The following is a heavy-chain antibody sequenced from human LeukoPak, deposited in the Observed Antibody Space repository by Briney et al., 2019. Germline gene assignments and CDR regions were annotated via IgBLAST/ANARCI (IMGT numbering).Heavy chain of an antibody. Sequence: GGSLRLSCAASGFSFSSYEMTWVRQAPGRGLEWLSYISNSDSTTYYADSVKGRFTISRDNTKKFLYLQMNSLRVEDTAVYYCARGLSGSYWGQGTLVTVSS. CDR3: ARGLSGSY. CDR1: GFSFSSYE. V-gene: IGHV3-48*03. CDR2: ISNSDSTT. D-gene: IGHD1-26*01. J-gene: IGHJ4*02.